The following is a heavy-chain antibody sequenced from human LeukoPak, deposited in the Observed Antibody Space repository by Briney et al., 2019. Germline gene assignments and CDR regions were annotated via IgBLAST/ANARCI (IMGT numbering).Heavy chain of an antibody. CDR1: GGSFSGYY. CDR3: ARGVWQLPRSDYLDS. D-gene: IGHD6-19*01. J-gene: IGHJ4*02. V-gene: IGHV4-34*01. Sequence: SETLSLTCAVYGGSFSGYYWTWIRQPPGKGLEWIGEMNHSGSSTYNPSLKSRVTISVDTSKNQFSLKVNSVTAADTAVYYCARGVWQLPRSDYLDSWGQGTLGTVSS. CDR2: MNHSGSS.